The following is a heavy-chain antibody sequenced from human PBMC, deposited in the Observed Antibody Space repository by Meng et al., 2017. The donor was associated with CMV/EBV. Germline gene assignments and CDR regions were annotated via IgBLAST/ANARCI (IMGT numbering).Heavy chain of an antibody. D-gene: IGHD4-11*01. CDR1: GFTFSSYG. V-gene: IGHV3-30*02. CDR2: IRYDGSNK. CDR3: AKPLYDYSNLYYFDY. Sequence: LSLTCAASGFTFSSYGMHWVRQAPGKGLEWVAFIRYDGSNKYYADSVKGRFTISRDNSKNTLYLQMNSLRAEDTAVYYCAKPLYDYSNLYYFDYWGQGTLVTVSS. J-gene: IGHJ4*02.